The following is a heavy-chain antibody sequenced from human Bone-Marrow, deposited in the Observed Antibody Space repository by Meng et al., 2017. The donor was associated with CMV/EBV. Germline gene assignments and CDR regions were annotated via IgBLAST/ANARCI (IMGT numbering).Heavy chain of an antibody. D-gene: IGHD1-26*01. V-gene: IGHV5-51*01. J-gene: IGHJ3*02. Sequence: EALKISFKGSGYSFTSYWIGWVRQMPGKGLEWMGIIYLGDSDTRYSPSYQGQVTISADKSIRTVYQQWSSLKASDTAMYYCARRVGANAFDIWGQGTMVTVSS. CDR1: GYSFTSYW. CDR2: IYLGDSDT. CDR3: ARRVGANAFDI.